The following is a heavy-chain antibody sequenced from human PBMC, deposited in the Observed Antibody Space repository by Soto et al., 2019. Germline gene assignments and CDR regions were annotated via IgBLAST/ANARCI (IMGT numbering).Heavy chain of an antibody. CDR3: ARDLYGDYAGH. J-gene: IGHJ4*02. V-gene: IGHV1-18*01. CDR1: GYTFTSYG. CDR2: ISAYNGNT. D-gene: IGHD4-17*01. Sequence: VKVSCRASGYTFTSYGTSWVRQAPGQGLEWMGWISAYNGNTNYAQKLQGRVTMTTDTSTSTAYMELRSLRSDDTAVYYCARDLYGDYAGHWGQGTLVTVSS.